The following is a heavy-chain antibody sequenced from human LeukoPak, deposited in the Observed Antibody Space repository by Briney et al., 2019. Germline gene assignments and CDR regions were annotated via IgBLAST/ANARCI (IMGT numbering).Heavy chain of an antibody. CDR1: GVSFSSFQ. V-gene: IGHV4-4*09. CDR2: IHMTGRT. J-gene: IGHJ6*04. CDR3: ARGTVGGNWLGV. Sequence: SETLSLTCTVSGVSFSSFQWSWIRQSPVKGLEWIGNIHMTGRTDYNPSLKSRVTISVDTSKNQFSLMLSSVTAADTAVYYCARGTVGGNWLGVWGEGTTVTVSS. D-gene: IGHD4-23*01.